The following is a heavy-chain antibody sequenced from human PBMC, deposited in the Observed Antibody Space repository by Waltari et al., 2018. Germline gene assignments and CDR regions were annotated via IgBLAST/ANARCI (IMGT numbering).Heavy chain of an antibody. V-gene: IGHV3-30-3*01. CDR2: RSYDGSIK. CDR1: GFTFSSYA. J-gene: IGHJ3*02. CDR3: ARQRSAFDI. Sequence: QVQLVESGGGVVQPGRSLRLSCAASGFTFSSYAMHWVRQAPGKGLGWVALRSYDGSIKYSADSLKGRFTVSRDNSKNTLYLQMNSLRAEDTAMYYCARQRSAFDIWGQGTMVTVSS.